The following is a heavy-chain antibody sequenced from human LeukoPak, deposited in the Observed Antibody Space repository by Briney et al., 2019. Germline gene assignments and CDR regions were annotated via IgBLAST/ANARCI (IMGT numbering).Heavy chain of an antibody. J-gene: IGHJ4*02. Sequence: GGSLRLSCAASGFTFSDYYMSWIRQAPGKGLEWVSYISSSGNTIYYADSVKGRFTISRDNAKNSLYLQMNSLRAEDTAVFYCARTGITLSLDYWGQGTLVTVSS. CDR3: ARTGITLSLDY. CDR2: ISSSGNTI. D-gene: IGHD1-7*01. V-gene: IGHV3-11*04. CDR1: GFTFSDYY.